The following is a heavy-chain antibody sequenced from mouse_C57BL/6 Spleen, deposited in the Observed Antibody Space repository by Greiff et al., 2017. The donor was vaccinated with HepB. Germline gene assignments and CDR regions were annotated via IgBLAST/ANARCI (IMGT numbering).Heavy chain of an antibody. J-gene: IGHJ1*03. Sequence: QVQLQQSGAELARPGASVKLSCKASGYTFTSYGISWVKQRTGQGLEWIGEIYPRSGNTYYNEKFKGKATLTADKSSSTAYMELRSLTSEDSAVYFCARSGDYGDDVGFDVWGTGTTVTVSS. CDR3: ARSGDYGDDVGFDV. D-gene: IGHD2-2*01. V-gene: IGHV1-81*01. CDR2: IYPRSGNT. CDR1: GYTFTSYG.